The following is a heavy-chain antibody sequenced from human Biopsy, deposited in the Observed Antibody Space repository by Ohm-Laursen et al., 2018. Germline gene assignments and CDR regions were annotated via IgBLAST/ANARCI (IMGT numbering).Heavy chain of an antibody. CDR3: ARAGYSSGYDY. CDR2: LSGGGESA. V-gene: IGHV3-23*01. CDR1: GFTFSRFV. J-gene: IGHJ4*02. D-gene: IGHD3-22*01. Sequence: SLRLSCTASGFTFSRFVMSWVRQAPGKGLEWVSALSGGGESAYYADSVRGRFTISRDNAKNSLYLQLNSLRAEDTAVYYCARAGYSSGYDYWGQGTLVTVSS.